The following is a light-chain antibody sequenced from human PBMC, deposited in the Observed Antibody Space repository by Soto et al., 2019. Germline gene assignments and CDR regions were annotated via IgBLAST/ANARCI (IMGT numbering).Light chain of an antibody. J-gene: IGKJ4*01. CDR2: DAS. Sequence: EIVMTQSPATLSVSPGARATLSCRASQSVNSNLAWYRQKPGQAPRLLISDASTRATGVPARFSGSGSGTEFTLTSSSLQSEDSGIYYCQQYNFGPPLTFGGGTKVEIK. CDR3: QQYNFGPPLT. V-gene: IGKV3-15*01. CDR1: QSVNSN.